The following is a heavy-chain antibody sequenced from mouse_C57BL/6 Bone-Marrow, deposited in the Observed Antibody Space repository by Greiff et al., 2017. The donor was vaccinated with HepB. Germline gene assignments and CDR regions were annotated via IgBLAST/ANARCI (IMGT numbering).Heavy chain of an antibody. Sequence: VQLQESGPGLVQPSQSLSITCTVSGFSFTSYGVHWVRQSPGKGLEWLGVIWSGGSTDYNAAFISRLSISKDNSKSQVFFKMNSLQADDTAIYYCAGSMITTGYYAMDYWGQGTSVTVSS. CDR3: AGSMITTGYYAMDY. CDR2: IWSGGST. V-gene: IGHV2-2*01. D-gene: IGHD2-4*01. CDR1: GFSFTSYG. J-gene: IGHJ4*01.